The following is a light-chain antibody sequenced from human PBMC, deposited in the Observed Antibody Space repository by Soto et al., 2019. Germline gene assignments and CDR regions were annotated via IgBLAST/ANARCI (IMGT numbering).Light chain of an antibody. J-gene: IGKJ1*01. CDR1: QDISSW. CDR2: ATS. CDR3: QEAHGFPWT. V-gene: IGKV1-12*02. Sequence: QLTQSPSSVSASVGDRVTISCRASQDISSWLAWYQQKPGKAPKPLIYATSSLQSGVPSRFSGSRSGTSFTFTISSLQAEEFATYYCQEAHGFPWTFGQGTRV.